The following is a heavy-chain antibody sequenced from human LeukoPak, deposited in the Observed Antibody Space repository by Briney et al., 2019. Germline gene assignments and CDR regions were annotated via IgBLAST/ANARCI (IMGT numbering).Heavy chain of an antibody. CDR1: GGSFSGYY. V-gene: IGHV4-34*01. D-gene: IGHD4-17*01. CDR2: INHSGST. J-gene: IGHJ4*02. Sequence: SETLSLTCAVYGGSFSGYYWSWIRQPPGKGLEWIGEINHSGSTNYNPSLKSRVTISVDTSKNQFSLKLSSVTAADTAAYYCARGPNGDFDYWGQGTLVTVSS. CDR3: ARGPNGDFDY.